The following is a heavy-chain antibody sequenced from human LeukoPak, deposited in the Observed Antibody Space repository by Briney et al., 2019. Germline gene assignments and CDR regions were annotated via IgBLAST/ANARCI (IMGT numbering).Heavy chain of an antibody. Sequence: SQTLSLTCTVSGGSISSGSYYWSWIRQPAGKGLEWIGRIYTSGSTNYNPSLKSRVTISVDTSKNQFSLKLSSVTAADTAVYYCARTGSSWYVFDYWGQGTLVTVSS. D-gene: IGHD6-13*01. CDR1: GGSISSGSYY. J-gene: IGHJ4*02. CDR3: ARTGSSWYVFDY. CDR2: IYTSGST. V-gene: IGHV4-61*02.